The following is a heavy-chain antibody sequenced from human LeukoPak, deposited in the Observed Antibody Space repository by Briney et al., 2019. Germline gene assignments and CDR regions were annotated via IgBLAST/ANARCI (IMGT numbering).Heavy chain of an antibody. D-gene: IGHD3-9*01. Sequence: GGSLRLSCAASGFTFSSYAMSWVRQAPGKGLEWVSSISGSGGSTYYADSVKGRFTISRDNSKNTLHLQMNSLRAEDTAVYYCAKSARFDWYIDYWGQGTLVTVSS. CDR3: AKSARFDWYIDY. CDR1: GFTFSSYA. J-gene: IGHJ4*02. CDR2: ISGSGGST. V-gene: IGHV3-23*01.